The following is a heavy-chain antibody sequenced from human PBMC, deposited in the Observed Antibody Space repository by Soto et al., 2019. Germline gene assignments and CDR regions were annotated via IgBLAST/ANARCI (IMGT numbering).Heavy chain of an antibody. D-gene: IGHD5-12*01. CDR2: IYPVDSDT. CDR3: ARYLSGYDEDYSYYGMEV. J-gene: IGHJ6*01. CDR1: VYSFTIYC. Sequence: PGESLKISCKCSVYSFTIYCICCLRHMPGKGLDWMGIIYPVDSDTRYSPSFQGQVTISADKSISTAYLQWSSLKASDTAMYYCARYLSGYDEDYSYYGMEVWGQGNTVNVSS. V-gene: IGHV5-51*01.